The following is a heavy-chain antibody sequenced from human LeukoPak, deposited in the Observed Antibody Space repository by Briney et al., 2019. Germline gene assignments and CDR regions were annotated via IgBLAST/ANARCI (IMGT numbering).Heavy chain of an antibody. CDR1: GGSVSSTNW. J-gene: IGHJ4*02. CDR2: VHLDGRT. CDR3: AREGGFYRPLDY. Sequence: SETLSLTCGVSGGSVSSTNWWTWVRQPPGKGLEWIGEVHLDGRTNFNPSLKSRLTMSVDLSENHVSLKLTSVTAADTAVHYCAREGGFYRPLDYSGQGTLVTVSS. V-gene: IGHV4-4*02. D-gene: IGHD6-25*01.